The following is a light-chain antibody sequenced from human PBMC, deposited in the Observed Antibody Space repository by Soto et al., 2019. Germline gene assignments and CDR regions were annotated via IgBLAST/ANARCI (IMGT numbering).Light chain of an antibody. CDR1: QSVSSN. Sequence: EKAMKQSLATLSVSTGERATLSCRASQSVSSNLAWYQQKPGQAPRLLIYGASSRATGIPDRFSGSGSGTDFALTINRLEPDDFAVYYCQQYGKSPLTFGQGTKVDI. CDR3: QQYGKSPLT. V-gene: IGKV3-20*01. J-gene: IGKJ1*01. CDR2: GAS.